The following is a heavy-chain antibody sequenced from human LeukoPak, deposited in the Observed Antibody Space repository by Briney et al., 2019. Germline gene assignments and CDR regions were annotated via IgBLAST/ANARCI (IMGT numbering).Heavy chain of an antibody. J-gene: IGHJ6*03. CDR2: IYTSGST. CDR1: GGSISSYY. V-gene: IGHV4-4*07. Sequence: SETLSLTCTVSGGSISSYYWSWIRQPAGKGLEWIGRIYTSGSTNYNPSLKSRVTMSVDTSKNQFSLKLSSVTAADTAVYYCARSGEVSGYDYPDSQYYYYYYYMDVWGKGTTVTVSS. CDR3: ARSGEVSGYDYPDSQYYYYYYYMDV. D-gene: IGHD5-12*01.